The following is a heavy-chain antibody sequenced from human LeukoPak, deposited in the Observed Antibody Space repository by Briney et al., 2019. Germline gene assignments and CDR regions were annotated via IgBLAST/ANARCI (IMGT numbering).Heavy chain of an antibody. CDR2: IIPIFGTA. V-gene: IGHV1-69*13. Sequence: SVKVSCKASGGTFSSYAISWVRQAPGQGLEWMGGIIPIFGTANYAQKFQGRVTITADESTSTAYMELSSLRSEDTAVYYCARTNPYGSGSYSYWGQGTLVTVSS. CDR3: ARTNPYGSGSYSY. CDR1: GGTFSSYA. J-gene: IGHJ4*02. D-gene: IGHD3-10*01.